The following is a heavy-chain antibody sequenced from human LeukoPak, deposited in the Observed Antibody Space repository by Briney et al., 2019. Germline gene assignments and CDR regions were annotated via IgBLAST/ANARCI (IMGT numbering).Heavy chain of an antibody. Sequence: ASVKVSCKASGYTFTGYYMHWVRQAPGQGLEWMGWINPNSGGTNYAQKFQGRVTMTRDTSISTAYMELSRLRSDDTAVYYCARGKWEQRLVHADYYYYMDVWGKGTTVTVSS. J-gene: IGHJ6*03. CDR1: GYTFTGYY. CDR3: ARGKWEQRLVHADYYYYMDV. V-gene: IGHV1-2*02. CDR2: INPNSGGT. D-gene: IGHD6-13*01.